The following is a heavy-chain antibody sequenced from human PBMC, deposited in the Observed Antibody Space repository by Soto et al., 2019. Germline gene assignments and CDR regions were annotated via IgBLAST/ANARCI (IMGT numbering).Heavy chain of an antibody. D-gene: IGHD6-6*01. J-gene: IGHJ4*02. V-gene: IGHV4-34*01. CDR3: ARGRQLGY. CDR2: INHSGST. CDR1: GGSFSGYY. Sequence: SETLSLTCAVYGGSFSGYYLSWIRQPPGKGLEWIGEINHSGSTNYNPSLKSRVTISVDTSKNQFSLKLSSVTAADTAVYYCARGRQLGYWGQGTLVTVSS.